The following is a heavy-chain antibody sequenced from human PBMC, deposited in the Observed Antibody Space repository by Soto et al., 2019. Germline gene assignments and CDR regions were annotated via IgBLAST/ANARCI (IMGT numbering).Heavy chain of an antibody. Sequence: GGSLRLSCAASGFTFSSYWMSWVRQAPGKGLEWVANIKQDGSEKYYVDSVKGRFTISRDNAKNSLYLQMNSLRAEDTAVYYCARDPRDYDILTGWDYWGQGTLVTVSS. V-gene: IGHV3-7*01. D-gene: IGHD3-9*01. CDR3: ARDPRDYDILTGWDY. J-gene: IGHJ4*02. CDR2: IKQDGSEK. CDR1: GFTFSSYW.